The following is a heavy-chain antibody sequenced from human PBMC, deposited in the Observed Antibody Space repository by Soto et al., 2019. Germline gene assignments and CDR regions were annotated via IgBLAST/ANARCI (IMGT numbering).Heavy chain of an antibody. V-gene: IGHV3-30-3*01. CDR2: ISYDGSNK. Sequence: QVQLVESGGGVVQTGRSLRLSCAASGFTFSSYAMHWVRQAPGKGLEWVAVISYDGSNKYYADSVKGRFTISRDNSKNTLYQQMNSLRVEDTGVYYCAREVHTAMDFAYWGQGTLVTVSS. D-gene: IGHD5-18*01. CDR3: AREVHTAMDFAY. CDR1: GFTFSSYA. J-gene: IGHJ4*02.